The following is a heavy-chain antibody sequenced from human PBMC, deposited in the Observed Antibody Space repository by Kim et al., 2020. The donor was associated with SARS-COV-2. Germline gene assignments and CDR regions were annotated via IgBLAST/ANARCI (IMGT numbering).Heavy chain of an antibody. Sequence: NINNDQKFQGRATLTWDTSASTAYMELRALTSEDTAVYYCARDVLHSGYDYWGQGTLVTVSS. D-gene: IGHD5-12*01. V-gene: IGHV1-3*01. CDR3: ARDVLHSGYDY. J-gene: IGHJ4*02. CDR2: NI.